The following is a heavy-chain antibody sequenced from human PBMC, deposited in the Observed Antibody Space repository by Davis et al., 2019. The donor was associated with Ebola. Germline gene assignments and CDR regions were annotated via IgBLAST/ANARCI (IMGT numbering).Heavy chain of an antibody. CDR1: SYTFTSYG. CDR2: ISAYNGNT. J-gene: IGHJ5*01. D-gene: IGHD1-26*01. Sequence: ASVKVSCKASSYTFTSYGISWVRQAPGQGLEWMGWISAYNGNTNYAQKLQGRVTMTTDTSRSTAYMELRSLRSDDTAAYYCAREAGATTRKYDSWGQGTLVTVSS. CDR3: AREAGATTRKYDS. V-gene: IGHV1-18*01.